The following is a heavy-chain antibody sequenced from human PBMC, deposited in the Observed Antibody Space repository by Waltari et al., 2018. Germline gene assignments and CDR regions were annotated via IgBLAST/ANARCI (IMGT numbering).Heavy chain of an antibody. Sequence: QVQLQESGPGLVKPSRTLSLTCVVSGVSISNGDYYWSWIRQPPGKGLEWIGYIFYNGNAFYNPSLKSRMSMSVDTSKNQFSLMVTSVTAADTALYFCARASGEPPAFDFWGLGTMVTVSS. CDR2: IFYNGNA. CDR1: GVSISNGDYY. CDR3: ARASGEPPAFDF. J-gene: IGHJ3*01. V-gene: IGHV4-30-4*08. D-gene: IGHD6-25*01.